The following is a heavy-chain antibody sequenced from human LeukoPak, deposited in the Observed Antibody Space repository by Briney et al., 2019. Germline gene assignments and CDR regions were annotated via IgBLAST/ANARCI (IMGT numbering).Heavy chain of an antibody. J-gene: IGHJ4*02. CDR3: RIVVVPAAGFFDY. CDR1: GGSISSYY. V-gene: IGHV4-59*05. Sequence: SETLSLTCTVSGGSISSYYWSWIRQPPGKGLEWIGSIYYSGSTYYNPSLKSRVTISVDTSKNQFSLKLSSVTAADTAVYYCRIVVVPAAGFFDYWGQGTLVTVSS. CDR2: IYYSGST. D-gene: IGHD2-2*01.